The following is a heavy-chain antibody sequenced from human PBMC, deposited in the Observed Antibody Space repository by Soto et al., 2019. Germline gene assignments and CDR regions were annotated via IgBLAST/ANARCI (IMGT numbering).Heavy chain of an antibody. CDR1: GFTVNTNY. Sequence: PGGSMRLSCAASGFTVNTNYMSWVRQAPGKGLEWISVIYRGGTTYYADSVKGRFTITGDNSKNTLFLQMNSLRADDTAVYYCARAGCDGDCYYDYWGQGTLVTVSS. V-gene: IGHV3-53*01. D-gene: IGHD2-21*02. J-gene: IGHJ4*02. CDR2: IYRGGTT. CDR3: ARAGCDGDCYYDY.